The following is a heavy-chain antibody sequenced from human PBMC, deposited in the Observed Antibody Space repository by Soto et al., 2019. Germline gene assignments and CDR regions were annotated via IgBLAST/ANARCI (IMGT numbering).Heavy chain of an antibody. CDR2: IHWDDDK. J-gene: IGHJ5*02. Sequence: QITLKESGPTLVKPAQTLTLTCTFSGFSLTSGVAVGWIRQPPGKALEWLALIHWDDDKRYSPSLKRRLSITRDTSKDQVVPTLTNMEPVDTATYYSAHDLGKGSDKFWRGYPPLTTWGQGTLVTVSS. V-gene: IGHV2-5*02. D-gene: IGHD3-3*01. CDR3: AHDLGKGSDKFWRGYPPLTT. CDR1: GFSLTSGVA.